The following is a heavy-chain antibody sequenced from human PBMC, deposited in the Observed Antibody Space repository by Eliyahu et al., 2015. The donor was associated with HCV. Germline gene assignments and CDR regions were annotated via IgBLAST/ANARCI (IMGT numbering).Heavy chain of an antibody. CDR3: AKGLLLTGVDAFDI. CDR1: GFTFTXFA. Sequence: EVQLLESGGGLVQPGGSLRLSCAASGFTFTXFALSWVRQAPGKGLEWVSTISGSGGSTFYADSVKGRFTISRDNSKNTLYLQVNSLRADDTAVYYCAKGLLLTGVDAFDIWGQGTMVTVSS. J-gene: IGHJ3*02. D-gene: IGHD2-15*01. CDR2: ISGSGGST. V-gene: IGHV3-23*01.